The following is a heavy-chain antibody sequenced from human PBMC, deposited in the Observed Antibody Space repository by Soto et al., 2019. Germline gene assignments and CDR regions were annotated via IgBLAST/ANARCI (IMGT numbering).Heavy chain of an antibody. D-gene: IGHD1-26*01. CDR2: IIPIVGTA. Sequence: SVKVSCKASGGTFSSYAISWVRQAPGQGLEWMGGIIPIVGTANYAQKFQGRVTITADESTSTAYMELSSLRSEDTAVYYCARADPRVGGMDVWGQGTTVTVSS. J-gene: IGHJ6*02. V-gene: IGHV1-69*13. CDR1: GGTFSSYA. CDR3: ARADPRVGGMDV.